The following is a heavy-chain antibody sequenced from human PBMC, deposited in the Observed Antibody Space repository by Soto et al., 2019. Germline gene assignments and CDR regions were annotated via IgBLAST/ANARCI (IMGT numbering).Heavy chain of an antibody. CDR1: GGTFNNYH. D-gene: IGHD1-26*01. Sequence: QVQLVQSGAEVKKPGSSVKVSCKASGGTFNNYHITWVRQAPGQGLEWMGGVIPMFGTASYTQKLHGRLTITADMSTSTSYMDLSSLRSEDTAVYFCGRGDLRWEEGTKYFYHVDVWGQGTTVTVSS. V-gene: IGHV1-69*06. CDR2: VIPMFGTA. J-gene: IGHJ6*02. CDR3: GRGDLRWEEGTKYFYHVDV.